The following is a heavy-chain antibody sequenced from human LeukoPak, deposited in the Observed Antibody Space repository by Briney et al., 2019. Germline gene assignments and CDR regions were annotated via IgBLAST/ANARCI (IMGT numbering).Heavy chain of an antibody. D-gene: IGHD5-18*01. CDR3: AREDTAMVPHVSDYFDY. CDR1: GGSISSYY. CDR2: IYTSGST. V-gene: IGHV4-4*07. J-gene: IGHJ4*02. Sequence: SETLSLTCTVSGGSISSYYWSWIRQPAGEGLEWIGRIYTSGSTNYNPSLKSRVTMSVDTSKNQFSLKLSSVTAADTAVYYCAREDTAMVPHVSDYFDYWGQGTLVTVSS.